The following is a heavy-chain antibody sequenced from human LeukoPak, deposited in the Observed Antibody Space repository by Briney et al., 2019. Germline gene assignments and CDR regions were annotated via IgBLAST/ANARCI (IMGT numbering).Heavy chain of an antibody. CDR1: GFTFSSYA. J-gene: IGHJ5*02. D-gene: IGHD2-2*01. Sequence: GGSLRLSCAASGFTFSSYAMSWVRQAPGKGLEWVSSISSSSSYIYYADSVKGRFTISRDNAKNSLYLQMNSLRAEDTAVYYCARDLLIVVVPAQNNPWGQGTLVTVSS. CDR2: ISSSSSYI. CDR3: ARDLLIVVVPAQNNP. V-gene: IGHV3-21*01.